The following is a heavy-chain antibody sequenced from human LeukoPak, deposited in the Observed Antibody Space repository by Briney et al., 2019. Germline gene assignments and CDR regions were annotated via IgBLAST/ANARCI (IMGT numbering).Heavy chain of an antibody. V-gene: IGHV1-2*02. CDR1: GYTFSGYY. J-gene: IGHJ4*02. CDR2: INPKSGGT. D-gene: IGHD5-18*01. CDR3: ARGLPDY. Sequence: ASVKVSCKASGYTFSGYYVHWVRQAPGQGLEWMGWINPKSGGTYYAQKFQGRVTMTRDMSTSTVYMELSSLRSEDTAVYYCARGLPDYWGQGTLVTVSS.